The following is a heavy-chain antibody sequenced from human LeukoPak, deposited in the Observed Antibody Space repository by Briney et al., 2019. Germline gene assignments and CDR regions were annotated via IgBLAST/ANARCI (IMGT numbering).Heavy chain of an antibody. CDR2: IRGGGAVT. J-gene: IGHJ4*02. V-gene: IGHV3-23*01. CDR1: GFTFDNYA. D-gene: IGHD2-21*02. Sequence: GGSLRLSCAASGFTFDNYAMNWVRQAPGKGLEWLSYIRGGGAVTRYSDSVKGRFTISRDNSKNTLYLQMNSLRAEDTAVYYCAKVPYCGGDCYWYFDYWGQGTLVTGSS. CDR3: AKVPYCGGDCYWYFDY.